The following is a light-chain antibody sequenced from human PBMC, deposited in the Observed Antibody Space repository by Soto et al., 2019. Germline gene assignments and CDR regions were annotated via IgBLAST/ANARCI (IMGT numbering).Light chain of an antibody. CDR3: QQYGSSGT. V-gene: IGKV3-20*01. CDR2: GAS. CDR1: ESVSSY. J-gene: IGKJ1*01. Sequence: EIVRTQFPATLSLAPGERVALSFRASESVSSYLAWYQQKPGQAPRLLIYGASSRATGIPDRFSGSGSGTDFTLTISRLEPEDFAMYYCQQYGSSGTFGQGTKVDTK.